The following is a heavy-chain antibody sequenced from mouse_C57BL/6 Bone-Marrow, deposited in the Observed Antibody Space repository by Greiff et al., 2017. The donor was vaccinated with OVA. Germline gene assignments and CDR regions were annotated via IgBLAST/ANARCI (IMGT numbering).Heavy chain of an antibody. J-gene: IGHJ1*03. CDR3: ARGEVWLRRDWYFDV. V-gene: IGHV5-17*01. CDR2: ISSGSSTI. CDR1: GFTFSDYG. Sequence: EVHLVESGGGLVKPGGSLKLSCAASGFTFSDYGMHWVRQAPEKGLAWVAYISSGSSTIYYADTVKGRFTISRDNAKNTLFLQMTSLRAEDTAMYYCARGEVWLRRDWYFDVWGTGTTVTVSS. D-gene: IGHD2-2*01.